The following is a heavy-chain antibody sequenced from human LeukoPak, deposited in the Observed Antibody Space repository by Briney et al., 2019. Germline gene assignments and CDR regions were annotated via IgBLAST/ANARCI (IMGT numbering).Heavy chain of an antibody. J-gene: IGHJ4*02. V-gene: IGHV4-38-2*02. CDR3: ARDQFRVSPPGY. CDR1: GYSISSGYY. D-gene: IGHD2-21*01. CDR2: IYHSGST. Sequence: SETLSLTCTVSGYSISSGYYWGWIRQPPGKGLEWIGSIYHSGSTYYNPSLKSRVTVSVDTSKNQFSLKLGSVTAADTAVYYCARDQFRVSPPGYWGQGTLVTVSS.